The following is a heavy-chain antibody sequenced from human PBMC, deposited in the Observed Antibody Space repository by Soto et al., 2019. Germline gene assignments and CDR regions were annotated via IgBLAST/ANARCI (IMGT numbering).Heavy chain of an antibody. Sequence: PSETLSLTCAVYGGSFSGYYWSWIRQPPGKGLEWIGEINHSGSTNYNPSLKSRVTISVDTSKNQFSLKLSSVTAEDTAVYYCASGTRMATISYWGQGTLVTVSS. J-gene: IGHJ4*02. V-gene: IGHV4-34*01. CDR1: GGSFSGYY. D-gene: IGHD5-12*01. CDR2: INHSGST. CDR3: ASGTRMATISY.